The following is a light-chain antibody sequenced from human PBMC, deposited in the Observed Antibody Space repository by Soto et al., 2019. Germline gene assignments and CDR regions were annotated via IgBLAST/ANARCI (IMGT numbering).Light chain of an antibody. CDR1: LDIRGY. Sequence: DIQLTQSPSFLSASVGDRVTITCRASLDIRGYLAWYQQKPGRVPRLLIYSASTLQSGVPSRFSGSGSGTEFTLTIRSMQTEDFAYYYCQQLDRYPFSFGGGTKVDIK. J-gene: IGKJ4*01. V-gene: IGKV1-9*01. CDR3: QQLDRYPFS. CDR2: SAS.